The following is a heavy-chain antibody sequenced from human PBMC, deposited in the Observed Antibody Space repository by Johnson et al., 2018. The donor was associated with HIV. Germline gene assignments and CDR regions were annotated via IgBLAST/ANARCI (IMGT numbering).Heavy chain of an antibody. CDR2: IQSGENT. J-gene: IGHJ3*02. V-gene: IGHV3-66*01. D-gene: IGHD2-2*01. Sequence: VQLVESGGGWVQPGGSLRLSCEASGFTVGSNSMSWVRQAPGKGLEWVSVIQSGENTLYADSVQGRFTVSRDDSKNTLYLQMNSLRAEDTAVYYCARFSSYLDAFDIWGQGTMVTVSS. CDR3: ARFSSYLDAFDI. CDR1: GFTVGSNS.